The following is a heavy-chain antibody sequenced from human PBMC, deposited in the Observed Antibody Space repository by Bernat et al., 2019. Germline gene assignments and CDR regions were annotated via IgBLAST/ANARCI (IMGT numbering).Heavy chain of an antibody. J-gene: IGHJ6*02. V-gene: IGHV4-39*01. CDR1: GGSISSSSYY. CDR3: ARTQIRYSSSSYYYYGMDV. Sequence: QLQLQESGPGLVKPSETLSLTCTVSGGSISSSSYYWGWIRQPPGKGLEWIGSIYYSGSTYYNPSLKSRVTISVDTSKNQFSLKLSSVTAADTAVYYCARTQIRYSSSSYYYYGMDVRGQGTTVTVSS. CDR2: IYYSGST. D-gene: IGHD6-13*01.